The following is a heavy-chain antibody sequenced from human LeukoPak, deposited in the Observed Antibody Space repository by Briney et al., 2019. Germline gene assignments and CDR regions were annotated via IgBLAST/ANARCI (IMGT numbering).Heavy chain of an antibody. CDR3: ARHSGTLGYFDY. J-gene: IGHJ4*02. D-gene: IGHD1-14*01. CDR1: GGSISSGDYY. CDR2: IYYSGST. Sequence: PSETLSLTCTVSGGSISSGDYYWSWIRQPPGKGLEWIGYIYYSGSTYYNPSLKSRVTISVDTSKNQFSLRLRSVTAADTAVYYCARHSGTLGYFDYWGQGTRVTVSS. V-gene: IGHV4-30-4*01.